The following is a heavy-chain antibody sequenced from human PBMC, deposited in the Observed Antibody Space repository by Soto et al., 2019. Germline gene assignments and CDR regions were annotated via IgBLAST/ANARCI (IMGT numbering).Heavy chain of an antibody. Sequence: QVQLVESGGGVVQPGRSLRLSCAASGFSFSSCAMHWVRQAPGKGLEWVAVVSHDGSNKYYADSVKGRVTISRDNSINTVYLQMNSLRAEDTAVYYCARVSIAVAGIAYYFDYWGQGTLVTFS. CDR1: GFSFSSCA. CDR3: ARVSIAVAGIAYYFDY. V-gene: IGHV3-30-3*01. CDR2: VSHDGSNK. D-gene: IGHD6-19*01. J-gene: IGHJ4*02.